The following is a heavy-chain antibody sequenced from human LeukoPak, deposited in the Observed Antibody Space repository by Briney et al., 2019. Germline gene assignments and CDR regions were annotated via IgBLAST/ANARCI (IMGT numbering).Heavy chain of an antibody. CDR3: AKSSGTQYQLHRPPYYFDY. V-gene: IGHV3-23*01. D-gene: IGHD2-2*01. CDR2: ISGSGGST. Sequence: GGSLRLSCAASGFTFSSYAMSWVRQAPGKGLEWVSAISGSGGSTYYADSVKGRFTISRDNSKNTLYLQMNSLRAEDTAVYYCAKSSGTQYQLHRPPYYFDYWGQGTLVTVSS. J-gene: IGHJ4*02. CDR1: GFTFSSYA.